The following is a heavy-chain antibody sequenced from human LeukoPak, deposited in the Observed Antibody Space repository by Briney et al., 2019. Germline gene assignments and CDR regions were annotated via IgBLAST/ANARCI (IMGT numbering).Heavy chain of an antibody. CDR2: INTDTRNP. Sequence: ASVKVSCKASGYSFTSYAMIWVRQVPGQGLEWMGWINTDTRNPTYAQDFTGRFVFSLDSSVRTAYLQISSLEAEDTAVYYCARVGGYCSDGNCYPKYWGQGTLVTVSS. CDR3: ARVGGYCSDGNCYPKY. D-gene: IGHD2-15*01. CDR1: GYSFTSYA. V-gene: IGHV7-4-1*02. J-gene: IGHJ4*02.